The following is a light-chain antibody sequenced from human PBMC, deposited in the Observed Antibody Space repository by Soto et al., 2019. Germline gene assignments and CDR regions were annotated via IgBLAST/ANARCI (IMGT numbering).Light chain of an antibody. CDR2: TND. CDR1: SSNIGSNT. V-gene: IGLV1-44*01. CDR3: AAWDDILTGVV. J-gene: IGLJ3*02. Sequence: QSVLTQPPSASGTPGQRVTISCSGSSSNIGSNTVNWYQQLPGTAPKLLIYTNDQRPSGVPDRFSGSKSGTSASLAISGLQSEDEADYYCAAWDDILTGVVFGGGTKLTVL.